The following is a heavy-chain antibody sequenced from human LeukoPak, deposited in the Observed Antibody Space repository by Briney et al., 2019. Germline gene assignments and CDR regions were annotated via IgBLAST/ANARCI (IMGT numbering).Heavy chain of an antibody. CDR3: ANHDYGDSSGYYYYGMDV. J-gene: IGHJ6*02. Sequence: GGSLSLSWAATGFTFSSYAMSWVRQAPGKELGWVSAISGRGGSTYYADSVKGRFTISRDNSKNTLYLQMNSLRAEDTAVYYCANHDYGDSSGYYYYGMDVWGQGTTVTVSS. D-gene: IGHD4-17*01. CDR1: GFTFSSYA. CDR2: ISGRGGST. V-gene: IGHV3-23*01.